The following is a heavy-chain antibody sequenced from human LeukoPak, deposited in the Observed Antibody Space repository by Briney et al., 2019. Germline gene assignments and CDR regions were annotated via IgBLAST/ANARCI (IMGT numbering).Heavy chain of an antibody. CDR3: ARDNSGYYYYYYYYIDV. D-gene: IGHD3-22*01. V-gene: IGHV3-30*02. J-gene: IGHJ6*03. CDR2: IRHDGSNK. CDR1: GFTFSSYG. Sequence: GGSLRLSCAASGFTFSSYGMHWVRQAPGKGLEWVAFIRHDGSNKYYADSVKGRFTISRDNSKNTLYLQMSSLRAEDTAVYYCARDNSGYYYYYYYYIDVWGKGTTVTVSS.